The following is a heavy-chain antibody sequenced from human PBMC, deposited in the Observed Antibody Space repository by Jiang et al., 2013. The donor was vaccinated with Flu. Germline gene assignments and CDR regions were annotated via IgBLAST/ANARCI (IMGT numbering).Heavy chain of an antibody. V-gene: IGHV3-33*01. CDR1: GFTFSSYG. J-gene: IGHJ4*02. Sequence: VQLVESGGGVVQPGRSLRLSCAASGFTFSSYGMHWVRQAPGKGLEWVAVIWYDGSNKYYADSVKGRFTISRDNSKNTLYLQMNSLRAEDTAVYYCARDGGYSNYDRFDYWGQGTLVTV. CDR3: ARDGGYSNYDRFDY. CDR2: IWYDGSNK. D-gene: IGHD4-11*01.